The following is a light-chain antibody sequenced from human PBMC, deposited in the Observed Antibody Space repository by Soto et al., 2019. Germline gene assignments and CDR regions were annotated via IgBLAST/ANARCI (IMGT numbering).Light chain of an antibody. Sequence: DIQMTQSPSSLSASVGDRVTITCQASQDISNYLNWYQQKPGKAPKLLIYDASNLETGVPSRFSGSGSGTDFTFTISSLQPEDIDTYYCQQYDNLPITFGQGTRLEIK. CDR2: DAS. CDR1: QDISNY. V-gene: IGKV1-33*01. J-gene: IGKJ5*01. CDR3: QQYDNLPIT.